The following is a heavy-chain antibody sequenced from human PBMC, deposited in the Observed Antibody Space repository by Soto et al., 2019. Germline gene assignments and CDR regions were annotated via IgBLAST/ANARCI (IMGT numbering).Heavy chain of an antibody. D-gene: IGHD4-4*01. V-gene: IGHV3-30-3*01. CDR1: GFTFSSYA. CDR3: ARGWDYSAAFPSDY. J-gene: IGHJ4*02. Sequence: QVQLVESGGGVVQPGRSLRLSCAASGFTFSSYAMHWVRQAPGKGLEWVAVISYDGSNKYYADSVKGRFTISRDNSKNTLYLQMNSLRAEDTAVYYCARGWDYSAAFPSDYWGQGTLVTVSS. CDR2: ISYDGSNK.